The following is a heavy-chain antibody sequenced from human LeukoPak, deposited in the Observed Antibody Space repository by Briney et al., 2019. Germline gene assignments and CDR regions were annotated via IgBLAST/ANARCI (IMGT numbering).Heavy chain of an antibody. D-gene: IGHD3-3*01. CDR1: GYTFTGYY. CDR2: INPNSGGT. V-gene: IGHV1-2*02. J-gene: IGHJ4*02. Sequence: GASVKVSCKASGYTFTGYYMHWVRQAPGQGLEWMGWINPNSGGTNYAQKFQGRVTMTRDTSISTAYMELSRLRSDDTAVYYCARGITIFGVVITDIDYWGQGTLVTVSS. CDR3: ARGITIFGVVITDIDY.